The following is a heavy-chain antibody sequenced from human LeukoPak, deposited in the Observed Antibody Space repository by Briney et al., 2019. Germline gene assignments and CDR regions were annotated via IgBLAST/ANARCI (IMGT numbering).Heavy chain of an antibody. D-gene: IGHD3-9*01. Sequence: GRSLRLSCAASGFTFSSYGMHWVRQAPGKGLEWVAVISYDGSNKYYADSVKGRFTISRDNSKNTLYLQMNSLRAEDTAVYYCAKDSRPLRYFDWSDYWGQGTLVTVSS. CDR3: AKDSRPLRYFDWSDY. CDR1: GFTFSSYG. J-gene: IGHJ4*02. CDR2: ISYDGSNK. V-gene: IGHV3-30*18.